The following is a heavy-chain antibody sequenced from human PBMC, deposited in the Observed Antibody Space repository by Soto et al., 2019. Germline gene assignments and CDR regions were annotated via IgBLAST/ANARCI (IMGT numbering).Heavy chain of an antibody. CDR2: IYWDDDK. V-gene: IGHV2-5*02. CDR3: AHTFPPAFDI. Sequence: QITLKESGPTLVKPTQTLTLTCTFSGFSLTTSKVGVGWIRQPPGKALEWLALIYWDDDKRYSPSLNNRLTITKDTSKNQVVLTMTNMDPVDTVTYYCAHTFPPAFDIWGQGTMVTVSS. J-gene: IGHJ3*02. CDR1: GFSLTTSKVG.